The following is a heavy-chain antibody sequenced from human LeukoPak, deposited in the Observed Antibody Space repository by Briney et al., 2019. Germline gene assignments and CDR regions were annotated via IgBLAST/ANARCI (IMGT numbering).Heavy chain of an antibody. CDR3: AKLNWGTRGASNVWYFDL. J-gene: IGHJ2*01. V-gene: IGHV4-61*01. CDR2: IYYSGTT. D-gene: IGHD3-16*01. Sequence: ASETLSLTCTVSGDSVSSYSHYWSWIRQPPGKGLEWIGYIYYSGTTNYNPFFKSRVTISVDTSKNQFSLKLSSVTAADTAVYYCAKLNWGTRGASNVWYFDLWGRGTLVTVSS. CDR1: GDSVSSYSHY.